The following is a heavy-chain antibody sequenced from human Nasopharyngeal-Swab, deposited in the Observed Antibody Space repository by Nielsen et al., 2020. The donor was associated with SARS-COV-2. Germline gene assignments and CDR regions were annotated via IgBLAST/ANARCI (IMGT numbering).Heavy chain of an antibody. V-gene: IGHV3-11*01. CDR1: GFTFSDYY. D-gene: IGHD3-3*01. CDR3: ARDLWEGKRWSGSYYYYGMDV. J-gene: IGHJ6*02. Sequence: GESLKISCAASGFTFSDYYMSWIRQAPGKGLEWVSYISSSGSTTYYADSVKGRFTISRDNAKNSLYLQMNSLRAEDTAVYYCARDLWEGKRWSGSYYYYGMDVWGQGTTVTVSS. CDR2: ISSSGSTT.